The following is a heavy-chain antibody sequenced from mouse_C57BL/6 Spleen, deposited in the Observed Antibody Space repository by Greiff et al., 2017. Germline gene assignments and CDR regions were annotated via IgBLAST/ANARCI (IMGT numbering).Heavy chain of an antibody. CDR2: IYWDDDK. V-gene: IGHV8-12*01. CDR1: GFSLSTSGMG. CDR3: ARSLYYYGGGYFDV. D-gene: IGHD1-1*01. Sequence: QVTLKVCGPGILQSSQTLSLTCSFSGFSLSTSGMGVSWIRQPSGKGLEWLAHIYWDDDKRYNPSLKSRLTISKDTSRNQVFLKITSVDTADTATYYCARSLYYYGGGYFDVWGTGTTVTVSS. J-gene: IGHJ1*03.